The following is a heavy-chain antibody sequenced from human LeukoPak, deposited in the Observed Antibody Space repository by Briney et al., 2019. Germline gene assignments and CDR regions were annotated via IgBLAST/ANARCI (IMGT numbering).Heavy chain of an antibody. CDR3: ARGAPSRWTYGY. Sequence: GASVKVSCKASGYTFTSYYMHWVRQAPGQELEWMGIINPSGGSTSYAQKFQGRVTMTRDMSTSTVYMELSSLRSEDTAVYYCARGAPSRWTYGYWGQGTLVTVSS. CDR1: GYTFTSYY. D-gene: IGHD3/OR15-3a*01. J-gene: IGHJ4*02. V-gene: IGHV1-46*01. CDR2: INPSGGST.